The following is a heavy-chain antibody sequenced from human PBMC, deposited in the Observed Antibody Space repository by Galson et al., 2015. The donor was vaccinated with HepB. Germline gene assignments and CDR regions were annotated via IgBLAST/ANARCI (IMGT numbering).Heavy chain of an antibody. CDR3: ARDITVLRGAGAGRYFEL. CDR2: MSHDGNYK. D-gene: IGHD3-10*01. Sequence: SLRLSCAASGFTFSSYGMHWVRQAPGKGPEWVAVMSHDGNYKDYADSVKGRFTISRDNSKNTLFLQMDSLRTDDSATYYCARDITVLRGAGAGRYFELWGRGTLVTVSS. J-gene: IGHJ2*01. V-gene: IGHV3-30*03. CDR1: GFTFSSYG.